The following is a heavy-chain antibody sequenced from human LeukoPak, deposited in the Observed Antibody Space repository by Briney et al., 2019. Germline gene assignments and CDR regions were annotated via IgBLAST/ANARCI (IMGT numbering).Heavy chain of an antibody. V-gene: IGHV4-39*01. CDR3: ARNGGAAAVEMLDFDY. CDR2: IYYSGST. CDR1: GGSISSSSYY. J-gene: IGHJ4*02. Sequence: PETLSLTCTVSGGSISSSSYYWGWIRQPPGKGLEWIGSIYYSGSTYYNPSLKSRVTISVDTSKNQFSLKLSSVTAADTAVYYCARNGGAAAVEMLDFDYWGQGTLVTVSS. D-gene: IGHD6-13*01.